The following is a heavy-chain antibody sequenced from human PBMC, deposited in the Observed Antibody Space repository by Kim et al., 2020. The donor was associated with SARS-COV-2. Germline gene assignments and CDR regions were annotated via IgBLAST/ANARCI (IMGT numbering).Heavy chain of an antibody. Sequence: ASVKVSCKASGYTFTSYARHWVRQAPGQRLEWMGWINAGNGNTKYSQKFQGRVTITRDTYASTAYLELSSLRSEDTAVYYCARGDRRGIYCSGGSCYPDYWGQGTLVTVSS. CDR1: GYTFTSYA. D-gene: IGHD2-15*01. CDR3: ARGDRRGIYCSGGSCYPDY. CDR2: INAGNGNT. J-gene: IGHJ4*02. V-gene: IGHV1-3*01.